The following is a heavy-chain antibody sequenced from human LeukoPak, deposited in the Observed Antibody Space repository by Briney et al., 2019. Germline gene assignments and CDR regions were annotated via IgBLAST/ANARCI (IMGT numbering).Heavy chain of an antibody. V-gene: IGHV3-9*01. Sequence: GGSLRLSCAASGFTFDDYAMHWVRQAPGKGLEWVSGISWNSGSIGYADSVKGRFTISRDNAKNSLYLQMNSLRAEDTALYYCAKGHSSSWYRDFYDYWGQGTLVTVSS. D-gene: IGHD6-13*01. CDR2: ISWNSGSI. J-gene: IGHJ4*02. CDR1: GFTFDDYA. CDR3: AKGHSSSWYRDFYDY.